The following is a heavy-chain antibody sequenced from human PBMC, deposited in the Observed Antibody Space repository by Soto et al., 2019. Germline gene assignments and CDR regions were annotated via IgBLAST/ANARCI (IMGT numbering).Heavy chain of an antibody. V-gene: IGHV1-3*01. CDR1: GYTFTSYA. J-gene: IGHJ4*02. CDR2: INAGNGNT. D-gene: IGHD2-2*01. CDR3: ARSVVVPAAPDY. Sequence: QVQLVQSGAEVKKPGASVKVSCKASGYTFTSYAMHWVRQAPGQRLEWMGWINAGNGNTKYSQKFQGRVTITRDTSARTANMELSSLRSEDTAVYYCARSVVVPAAPDYWGQGTLVTVSS.